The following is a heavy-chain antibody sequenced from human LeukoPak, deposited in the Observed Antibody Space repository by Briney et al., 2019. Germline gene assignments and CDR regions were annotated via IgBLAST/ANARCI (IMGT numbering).Heavy chain of an antibody. D-gene: IGHD5-24*01. J-gene: IGHJ4*02. CDR2: INHSGST. V-gene: IGHV4-34*01. CDR1: GFTFSSYW. Sequence: GSLRLSCAASGFTFSSYWMSWIRQPPGKGLEWIGEINHSGSTNYNPSLKSRVTISVDTSKNQFSLKLSSVTAADTAVYYCARGRRRLQLGVWFDYWGQGTLVTVSS. CDR3: ARGRRRLQLGVWFDY.